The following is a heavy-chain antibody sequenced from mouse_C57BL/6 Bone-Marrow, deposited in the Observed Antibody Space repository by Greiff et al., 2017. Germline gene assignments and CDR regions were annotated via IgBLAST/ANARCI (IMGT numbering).Heavy chain of an antibody. CDR3: ARDYGYYAMDY. CDR2: IWSGGST. Sequence: VQLQQSGPGLVQPSQSLSITCTVSGFSLTSYGVHWVRQSPGKGLEWLGVIWSGGSTDYNAAFISRLSISKDNSKSQVFFKMNGLQADDTATYYCARDYGYYAMDYWGQGTSVTVSS. CDR1: GFSLTSYG. V-gene: IGHV2-2*01. D-gene: IGHD1-1*02. J-gene: IGHJ4*01.